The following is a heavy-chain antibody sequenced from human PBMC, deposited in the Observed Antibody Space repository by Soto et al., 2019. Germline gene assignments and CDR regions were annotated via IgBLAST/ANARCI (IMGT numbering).Heavy chain of an antibody. D-gene: IGHD5-18*01. Sequence: QVQLVQSGAEVKKPGASVKVSCKASGYTFTSYYMHWVRQAPGQGLEWMGIINPSGGSTSYAQKFQGXXTXTXXTSTSTVYMELSSLRSEDTAVYYCARRGYSYGVDYWGQGTLVNVSS. V-gene: IGHV1-46*03. CDR1: GYTFTSYY. CDR2: INPSGGST. CDR3: ARRGYSYGVDY. J-gene: IGHJ4*02.